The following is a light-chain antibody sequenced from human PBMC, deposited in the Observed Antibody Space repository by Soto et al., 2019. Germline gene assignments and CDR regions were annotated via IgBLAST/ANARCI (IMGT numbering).Light chain of an antibody. J-gene: IGLJ1*01. Sequence: QSVLTQPASVSGSPGQSTTISCTGTSSDVGAYNYVSWYQQHPGKAPKLMIYEVSNRPSGVSNRFSGSRSGNTASLTISGLQAEDEADYYCNSFTSSSTFVFGTGTKVTVL. CDR1: SSDVGAYNY. V-gene: IGLV2-14*01. CDR2: EVS. CDR3: NSFTSSSTFV.